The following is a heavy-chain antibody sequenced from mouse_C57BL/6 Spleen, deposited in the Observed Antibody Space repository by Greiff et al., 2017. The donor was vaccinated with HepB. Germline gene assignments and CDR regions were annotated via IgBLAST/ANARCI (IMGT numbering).Heavy chain of an antibody. CDR2: IWGGGST. J-gene: IGHJ4*01. CDR3: AKHARHYYGSSYDAMGY. D-gene: IGHD1-1*01. Sequence: VQVVESGPGLVAPSQSLSITCTVSGFSLTSYGVDWVRQPPGKGLEWLGVIWGGGSTNYNSALMSRLSISKDNSKSQFFLKMNSLQTDDTAMYYCAKHARHYYGSSYDAMGYWGQGTSVTVSS. CDR1: GFSLTSYG. V-gene: IGHV2-9*01.